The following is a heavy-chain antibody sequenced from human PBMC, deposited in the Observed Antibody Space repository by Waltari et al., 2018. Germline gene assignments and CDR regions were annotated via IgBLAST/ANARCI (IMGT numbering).Heavy chain of an antibody. Sequence: QVQLQESGPGLVKPSETLSLTCTVSGGSISSYYWSWIRQPPGKGLEWIGYIYYSGSTNYNPSLKSRVTISVDTSKNQFSLKLSSVTAADTAVYYCARLQSIAARQGAYYYYGMDVWGQGTTVTVSS. CDR3: ARLQSIAARQGAYYYYGMDV. D-gene: IGHD6-6*01. V-gene: IGHV4-59*01. J-gene: IGHJ6*02. CDR2: IYYSGST. CDR1: GGSISSYY.